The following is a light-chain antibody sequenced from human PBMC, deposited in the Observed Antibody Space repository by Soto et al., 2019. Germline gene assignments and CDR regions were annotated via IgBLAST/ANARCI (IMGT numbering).Light chain of an antibody. CDR1: QNIDMY. V-gene: IGKV1-39*01. CDR3: QQSYNSPPLT. CDR2: AAS. Sequence: DNQMTQSPSSLSASVGDRVIITCRASQNIDMYLSWYQQKPGRAPKLLIYAASTLQSGVPSRFSGSGSGTHFSLTISGLQPEDFATYFCQQSYNSPPLTFGAGTKVDIK. J-gene: IGKJ4*01.